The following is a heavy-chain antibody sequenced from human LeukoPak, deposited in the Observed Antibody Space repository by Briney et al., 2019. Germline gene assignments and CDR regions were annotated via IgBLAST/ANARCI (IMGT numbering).Heavy chain of an antibody. J-gene: IGHJ4*02. CDR2: VYFSGNT. V-gene: IGHV4-4*07. CDR3: ARVGSDGSYFDY. D-gene: IGHD1-26*01. CDR1: GGSMSNYY. Sequence: PSETLSLTGTVSGGSMSNYYWSWIRQPAGRGLGWIGRVYFSGNTNYKPSLMGRVTMSVDTSKNQFSLNMTSVTAADTAVYYCARVGSDGSYFDYWGQGPLVTVSS.